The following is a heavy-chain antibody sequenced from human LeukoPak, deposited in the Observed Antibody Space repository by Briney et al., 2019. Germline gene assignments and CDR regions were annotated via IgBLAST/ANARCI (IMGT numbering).Heavy chain of an antibody. CDR1: GFTFSSYA. V-gene: IGHV3-23*01. J-gene: IGHJ4*02. Sequence: GGSLRISCAASGFTFSSYAMSWVRQAPGKGLEWVSAISGSGGSTYYADSVKGRFTISRDNSKNTLYLQMNSLRAEDTAVYYCARGFLEDYFDYWGQGTLVTVSS. CDR2: ISGSGGST. D-gene: IGHD1-1*01. CDR3: ARGFLEDYFDY.